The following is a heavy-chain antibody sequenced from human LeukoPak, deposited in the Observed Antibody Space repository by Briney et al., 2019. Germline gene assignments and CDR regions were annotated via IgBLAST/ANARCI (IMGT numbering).Heavy chain of an antibody. CDR1: GGSFSGYY. J-gene: IGHJ4*02. Sequence: SETLSLTCAVYGGSFSGYYWSWVRQPPGKGLEWIGEINHSGSTNYNPSLKSRVTISVDTSKNQFSLKLSSVTAADTAVYYCARGQDYFDYWGQGALVTVSS. CDR2: INHSGST. CDR3: ARGQDYFDY. V-gene: IGHV4-34*01.